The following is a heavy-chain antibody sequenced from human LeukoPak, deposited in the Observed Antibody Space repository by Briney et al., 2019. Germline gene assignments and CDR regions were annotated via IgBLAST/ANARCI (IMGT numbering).Heavy chain of an antibody. J-gene: IGHJ4*02. CDR3: ARVYGDYHDSTGDSYWHGYFDN. CDR1: GYTFTGYY. CDR2: INPNSGGT. D-gene: IGHD3-22*01. V-gene: IGHV1-2*04. Sequence: ASVKVSCKASGYTFTGYYMHWVRQAPGQGLEWMGWINPNSGGTNYAQKFQGWVTMTRDTSISTAYMELSRLRSDDTAVYYCARVYGDYHDSTGDSYWHGYFDNWGQGTLVIVSS.